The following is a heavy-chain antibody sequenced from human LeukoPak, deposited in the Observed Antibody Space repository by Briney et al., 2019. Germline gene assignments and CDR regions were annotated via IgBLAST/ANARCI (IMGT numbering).Heavy chain of an antibody. Sequence: SETLSLTCAVSGGSISSGGYSWSWVRQPPGEGLEWVGYIYHSGSTYYNPSLQSRVTISLDRSKNQFSLKLSSMTAADTAVYYCASGNTGYDRDSFDIRGQGTMVTVSS. J-gene: IGHJ3*02. D-gene: IGHD5-12*01. CDR3: ASGNTGYDRDSFDI. V-gene: IGHV4-30-2*01. CDR2: IYHSGST. CDR1: GGSISSGGYS.